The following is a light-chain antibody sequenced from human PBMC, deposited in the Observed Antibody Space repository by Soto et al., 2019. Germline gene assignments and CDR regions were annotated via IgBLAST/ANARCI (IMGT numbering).Light chain of an antibody. CDR3: CSYAGSYTFYV. V-gene: IGLV2-11*01. J-gene: IGLJ1*01. CDR2: DVS. CDR1: SSDVGGYNY. Sequence: QSALTQPRSVSGSPGQSVTISCTVTSSDVGGYNYVSWYQQHPGKAPKLMIYDVSKRPSGVPDRFSGSKSGNTASLTISGLQAEDEADYYCCSYAGSYTFYVFGTGTKV.